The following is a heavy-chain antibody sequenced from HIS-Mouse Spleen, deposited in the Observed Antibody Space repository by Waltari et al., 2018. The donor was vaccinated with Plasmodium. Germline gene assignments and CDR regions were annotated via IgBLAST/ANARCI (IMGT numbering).Heavy chain of an antibody. J-gene: IGHJ6*02. D-gene: IGHD6-6*01. Sequence: QVTLRESGPALVKPTQTLTLTCTFSGFSLSTSGLCVSWIRQPHGKALEWLARIAWDDDKYYSTSLKTRLTISKDTSKNQVVLTMTNMDPVDTATYYCARTTYSSSSAKYYYYGMDVWGQGTTVTVSS. CDR1: GFSLSTSGLC. CDR3: ARTTYSSSSAKYYYYGMDV. V-gene: IGHV2-70*15. CDR2: IAWDDDK.